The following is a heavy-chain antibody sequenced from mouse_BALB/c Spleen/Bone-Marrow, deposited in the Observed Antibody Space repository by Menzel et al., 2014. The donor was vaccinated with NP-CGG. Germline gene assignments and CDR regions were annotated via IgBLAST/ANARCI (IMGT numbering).Heavy chain of an antibody. CDR2: IYPGDGDT. J-gene: IGHJ2*01. CDR1: GYAFSTYW. D-gene: IGHD1-2*01. V-gene: IGHV1-80*01. CDR3: ARHEVITPFDY. Sequence: SGAELVRPESSVKISCKASGYAFSTYWMIWVKQRPGQGLEWIGQIYPGDGDTNYNGKFKGKATLTADKSSSTAYMQLSSLTSEDSAVYFCARHEVITPFDYWGQGTPLTVAS.